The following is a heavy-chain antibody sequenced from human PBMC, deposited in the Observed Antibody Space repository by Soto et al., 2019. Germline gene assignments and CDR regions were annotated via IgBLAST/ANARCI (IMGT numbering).Heavy chain of an antibody. J-gene: IGHJ6*02. D-gene: IGHD3-16*01. CDR3: ARAMGDWGTYYYYYGMDV. Sequence: PSETLSLTCTVSGDSMTNNYWGWIRQPPGKGLEWIGYVYYSGATNHNPSLKSRASMSPDPSRNQFSLKLTSVTAADTAVYYCARAMGDWGTYYYYYGMDVWGQGTMVTVSS. CDR2: VYYSGAT. CDR1: GDSMTNNY. V-gene: IGHV4-59*01.